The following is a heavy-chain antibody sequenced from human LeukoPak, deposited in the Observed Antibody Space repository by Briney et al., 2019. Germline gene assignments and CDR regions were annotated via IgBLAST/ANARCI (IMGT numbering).Heavy chain of an antibody. J-gene: IGHJ4*02. V-gene: IGHV3-30*02. CDR3: ARVLHKRNYDSSVYYGY. D-gene: IGHD3-22*01. Sequence: GGSLRLSCAASGFTFSSYGMHWVRQAPGKGLEWVAFIRYDGSNKYYADSVKGRFTISRDNSKNTLYLQMNSLRAEDTAVYYCARVLHKRNYDSSVYYGYWGQGTLVTVSS. CDR1: GFTFSSYG. CDR2: IRYDGSNK.